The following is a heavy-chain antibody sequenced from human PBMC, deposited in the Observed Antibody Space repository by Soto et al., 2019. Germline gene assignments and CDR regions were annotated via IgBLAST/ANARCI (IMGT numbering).Heavy chain of an antibody. CDR1: GYTFTGYY. J-gene: IGHJ5*02. D-gene: IGHD3-3*01. CDR3: ARGSILSYYDFWSGSNWFDP. CDR2: INPNSGGT. V-gene: IGHV1-2*04. Sequence: ASVKVSCKASGYTFTGYYMHWVRQAPGHGLEWMGWINPNSGGTNYAQKFQGWVTMTRDTSISTAYMELSRLRSDDTAVYYCARGSILSYYDFWSGSNWFDPWGLGTLVTVSS.